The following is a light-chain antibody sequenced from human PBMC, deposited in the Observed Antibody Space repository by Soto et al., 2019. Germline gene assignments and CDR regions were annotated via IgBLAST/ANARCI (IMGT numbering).Light chain of an antibody. CDR1: SSDVGAYNY. J-gene: IGLJ1*01. CDR2: DVS. Sequence: QSALTQSASVSGSPGQSITISCTGTSSDVGAYNYVSWYQQHPGKAPKLIISDVSNRPSGVSNRFSGSKSGNTASLTISALQAEDEADYYCSSFTSSSTRVFGTGTKLTVL. V-gene: IGLV2-14*01. CDR3: SSFTSSSTRV.